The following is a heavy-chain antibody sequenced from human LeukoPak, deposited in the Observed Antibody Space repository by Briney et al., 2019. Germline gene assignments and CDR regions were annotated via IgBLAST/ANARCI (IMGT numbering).Heavy chain of an antibody. V-gene: IGHV3-74*01. CDR1: GFTFSSYW. CDR2: INSDESSI. Sequence: PGGSLRLSCAASGFTFSSYWMHWVRQAPGKGLVWVSRINSDESSISYADSVKGRFTISRDNAKNTLYLQMNSLRAEDTAVYYCARAVEMATIGAMGYWGQRTLVTVSS. CDR3: ARAVEMATIGAMGY. D-gene: IGHD5-24*01. J-gene: IGHJ4*02.